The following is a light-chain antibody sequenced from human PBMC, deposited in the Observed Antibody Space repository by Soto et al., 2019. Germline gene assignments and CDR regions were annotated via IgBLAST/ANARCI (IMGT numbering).Light chain of an antibody. CDR1: QSLLHSNGYNY. Sequence: DIVMTQSPLSLPVTPGEPASISCRSSQSLLHSNGYNYLDWYLQKPGQSPQLLIYLGSNRASGVPDRFSGSGSGTDFTLKISRVEAEDVGVYYCMQALHTPLYTFGQCTKVDIK. V-gene: IGKV2-28*01. J-gene: IGKJ2*01. CDR3: MQALHTPLYT. CDR2: LGS.